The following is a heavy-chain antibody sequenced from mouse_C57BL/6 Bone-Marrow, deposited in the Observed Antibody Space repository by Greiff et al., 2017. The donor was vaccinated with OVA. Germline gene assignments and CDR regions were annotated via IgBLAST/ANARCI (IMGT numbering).Heavy chain of an antibody. J-gene: IGHJ3*01. CDR2: ISNGGGST. CDR3: ARDGGLAY. CDR1: GFTFSDYY. Sequence: EVQLQESGGGLVQPGGSLKLSCAASGFTFSDYYMYWVRQTPEKRLEWVAYISNGGGSTYYPDTVKGRFTISRDNAKNTLYLQMSRLKSEDTAMYYCARDGGLAYWGQGTLVTVSA. V-gene: IGHV5-12*01.